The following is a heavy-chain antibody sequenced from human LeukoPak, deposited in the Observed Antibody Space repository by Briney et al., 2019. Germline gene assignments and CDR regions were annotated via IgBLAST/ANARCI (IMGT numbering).Heavy chain of an antibody. V-gene: IGHV1-2*02. CDR2: INPNSGGT. Sequence: ASVKVSCKASGYTFTGNYMHWLRQAPGQGLQWMGWINPNSGGTNYAQKFQGRVTTTRDTSISTAYMELNRLRSDDTAVYYCARGSYDSSDFEYFHHWGQGTLVTVSS. J-gene: IGHJ1*01. D-gene: IGHD3-22*01. CDR1: GYTFTGNY. CDR3: ARGSYDSSDFEYFHH.